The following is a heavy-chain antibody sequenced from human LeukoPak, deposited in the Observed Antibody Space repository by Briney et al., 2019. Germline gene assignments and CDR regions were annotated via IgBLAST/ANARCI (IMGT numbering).Heavy chain of an antibody. J-gene: IGHJ4*02. D-gene: IGHD2-15*01. CDR2: IKESGSEK. V-gene: IGHV3-7*01. Sequence: PGGSLRLSCAASGFTFDYYWMTWVRQAPGKGLEWLANIKESGSEKYYVDSVKGRFTISRDNAKNSLYLQMNSLRVEDTAVYFCARGGDCSGGSCYGDRYFDCWGQGTLVTVSS. CDR3: ARGGDCSGGSCYGDRYFDC. CDR1: GFTFDYYW.